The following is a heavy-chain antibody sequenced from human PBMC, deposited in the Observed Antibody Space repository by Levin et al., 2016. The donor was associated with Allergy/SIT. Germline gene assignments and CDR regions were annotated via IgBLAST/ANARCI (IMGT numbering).Heavy chain of an antibody. Sequence: WIRQPPGKGLEWVSYISSSGSTIYYADSVKGRFTISRDNAKNSLYLQMNSLRAEDTAVYYCASGNDFWSGYSEYYFDYWGQGTLVTVSS. V-gene: IGHV3-48*03. CDR2: ISSSGSTI. J-gene: IGHJ4*02. D-gene: IGHD3-3*01. CDR3: ASGNDFWSGYSEYYFDY.